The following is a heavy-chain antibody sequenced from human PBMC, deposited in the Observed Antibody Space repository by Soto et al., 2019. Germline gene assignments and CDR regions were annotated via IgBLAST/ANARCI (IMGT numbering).Heavy chain of an antibody. CDR3: TTAISRPKYFQH. CDR1: GFTFRNAW. J-gene: IGHJ1*01. CDR2: IKSKTDGGTT. V-gene: IGHV3-15*01. D-gene: IGHD3-3*02. Sequence: GGSLRLSCAASGFTFRNAWMSWVRQAPGKGLEWVGRIKSKTDGGTTDYAAPVKGRFTISRDDSKNTLYLQMNSLKTEDTAVYYCTTAISRPKYFQHWGQGTLVTVSS.